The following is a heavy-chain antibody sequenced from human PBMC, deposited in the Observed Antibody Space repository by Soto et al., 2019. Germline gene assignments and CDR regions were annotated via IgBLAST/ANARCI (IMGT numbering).Heavy chain of an antibody. Sequence: SETLSLTCAVSGASISSTNWWTWVRQPPGKGLKWIGEIYHTGSTKYNPSLKSRDTISLDKTNNQFYLKLSSMTAADTTVYYCARCIVSLFRYYYDNGHPYYFDYWGQGTLVSVSS. CDR3: ARCIVSLFRYYYDNGHPYYFDY. CDR1: GASISSTNW. J-gene: IGHJ4*02. D-gene: IGHD3-22*01. V-gene: IGHV4-4*02. CDR2: IYHTGST.